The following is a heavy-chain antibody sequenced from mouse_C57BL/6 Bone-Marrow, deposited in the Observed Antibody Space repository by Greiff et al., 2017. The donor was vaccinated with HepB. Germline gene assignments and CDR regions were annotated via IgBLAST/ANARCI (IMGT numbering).Heavy chain of an antibody. CDR3: VRGITTVVATDYFDY. V-gene: IGHV10-1*01. D-gene: IGHD1-1*01. CDR1: GFSFNTYA. Sequence: EVQVVESGGGLVQPKGSLKLSCAASGFSFNTYAMNWVRQAPGKGLEWVARIRSKSNNYATYYADSVKDRFTISRDDSESMLYLQMNNLKTEDTAMYYCVRGITTVVATDYFDYWGQGTTLTVSS. CDR2: IRSKSNNYAT. J-gene: IGHJ2*01.